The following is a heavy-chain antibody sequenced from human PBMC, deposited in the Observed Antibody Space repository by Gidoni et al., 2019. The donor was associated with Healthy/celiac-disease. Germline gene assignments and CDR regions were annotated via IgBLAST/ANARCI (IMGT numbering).Heavy chain of an antibody. CDR1: GGSIRSSSYY. Sequence: QLQRQESGPGLVKPSETLSLTCPVTGGSIRSSSYYWGWIRQPPGKGLEWSGSIYYSGSTYYNPSLKIRVPISVDTSKIQFSLKLSSVTAADTAVYYCAIRYCSGGSCYSGLYYYYYYMDVWGKGTTVTVSS. J-gene: IGHJ6*03. CDR2: IYYSGST. CDR3: AIRYCSGGSCYSGLYYYYYYMDV. V-gene: IGHV4-39*01. D-gene: IGHD2-15*01.